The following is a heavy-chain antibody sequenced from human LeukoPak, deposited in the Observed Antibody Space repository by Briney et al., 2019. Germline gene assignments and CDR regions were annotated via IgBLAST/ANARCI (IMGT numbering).Heavy chain of an antibody. J-gene: IGHJ3*02. Sequence: SETLSLTCTVSGGSISSYYWSWIRQPPGKGLEWIGYIYYSGSTNYNPSLKSRVTISVDTSKNQFSLKLSSVTAADTAVYYCATGTTGTTLDAFDIWGQGTMVTVSS. CDR1: GGSISSYY. V-gene: IGHV4-59*08. D-gene: IGHD1-1*01. CDR3: ATGTTGTTLDAFDI. CDR2: IYYSGST.